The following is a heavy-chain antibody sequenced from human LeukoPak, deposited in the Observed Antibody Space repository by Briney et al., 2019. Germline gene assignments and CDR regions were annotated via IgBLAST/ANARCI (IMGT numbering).Heavy chain of an antibody. D-gene: IGHD3-3*01. CDR2: MSPNSGNT. CDR1: GYTFTSND. CDR3: ARGGDFPGGH. V-gene: IGHV1-8*01. Sequence: ASVKVSCKASGYTFTSNDINWVRQASGQGLEWMGWMSPNSGNTGYAQKFQGRVTLTRNTSITTAYMELRSLTSEDTAVYYCARGGDFPGGHWGQGTLVTVSS. J-gene: IGHJ4*02.